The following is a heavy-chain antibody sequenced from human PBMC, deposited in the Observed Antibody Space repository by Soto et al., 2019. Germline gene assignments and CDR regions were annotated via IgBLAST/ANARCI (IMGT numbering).Heavy chain of an antibody. V-gene: IGHV4-31*03. Sequence: QVLLQESGPGLVKPSQTLSVTCTVSGASISRGSYYWSWVRHHPGKGLEWIGYIHDSGTTYYNPSLKSRILLSLDTSSNQFSLKLTSVTAADTAVYYCARRSLPVTTSSFDFWGQGLMVTVSS. CDR2: IHDSGTT. CDR3: ARRSLPVTTSSFDF. CDR1: GASISRGSYY. D-gene: IGHD4-17*01. J-gene: IGHJ3*01.